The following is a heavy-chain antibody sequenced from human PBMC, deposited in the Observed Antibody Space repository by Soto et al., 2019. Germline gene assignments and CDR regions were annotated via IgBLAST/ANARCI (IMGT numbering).Heavy chain of an antibody. CDR2: ISSSSSYT. CDR3: ATWPHIVVVTAIFDY. Sequence: GGSLRLSCAASGFTFSDYYMSWIRQAPGKGLEWVSYISSSSSYTNYADSVKGRFTISRDNAKNSLYLQMNSLRAEDTAVYYCATWPHIVVVTAIFDYWGQGTLVTVSS. CDR1: GFTFSDYY. J-gene: IGHJ4*02. V-gene: IGHV3-11*03. D-gene: IGHD2-21*02.